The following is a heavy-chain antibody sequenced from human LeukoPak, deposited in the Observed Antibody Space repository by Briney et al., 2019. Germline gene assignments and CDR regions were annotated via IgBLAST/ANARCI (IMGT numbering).Heavy chain of an antibody. J-gene: IGHJ4*02. CDR1: GFTVSSIY. V-gene: IGHV3-53*01. Sequence: GGSLRLSCAASGFTVSSIYMSWVRQAPGKGLEWISVIYGGSNTYYYADSVKGRFTISRDNAKNSLYLQMNSLRAEDTAVYYCARDSSWDILTGYYAVDYWGQGTLVTVSS. CDR3: ARDSSWDILTGYYAVDY. CDR2: IYGGSNT. D-gene: IGHD3-9*01.